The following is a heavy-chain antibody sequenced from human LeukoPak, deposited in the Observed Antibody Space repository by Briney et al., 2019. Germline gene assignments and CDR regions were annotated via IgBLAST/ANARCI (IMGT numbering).Heavy chain of an antibody. J-gene: IGHJ4*02. V-gene: IGHV1-69*04. Sequence: SVKVSCKASGGTFSSYAISWVRQVPGQGLEWMGRIIPILGIANYAQKFQGRVTITADKSTSTAYMELSSLRSEDTAVYYCARDLDYYDSSGYYSWGQGTLVTVSS. CDR2: IIPILGIA. D-gene: IGHD3-22*01. CDR1: GGTFSSYA. CDR3: ARDLDYYDSSGYYS.